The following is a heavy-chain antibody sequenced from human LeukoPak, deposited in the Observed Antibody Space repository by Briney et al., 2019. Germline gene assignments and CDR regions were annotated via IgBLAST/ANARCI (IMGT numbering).Heavy chain of an antibody. CDR3: ARSPTSWYFDY. D-gene: IGHD2-2*01. CDR2: IRYHGSDK. J-gene: IGHJ4*02. CDR1: GFTFSSYE. V-gene: IGHV3-30*02. Sequence: PGGSLRLSCAASGFTFSSYEMNWVRQAPGKGLEWVAFIRYHGSDKFYADSVKGRLTISRDNSKNTLYLQMNSLRPEDTSVYYCARSPTSWYFDYWGQGTLVTVSS.